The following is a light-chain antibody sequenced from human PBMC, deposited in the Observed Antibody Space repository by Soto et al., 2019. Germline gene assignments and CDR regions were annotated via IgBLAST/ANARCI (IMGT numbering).Light chain of an antibody. J-gene: IGKJ1*01. CDR2: GAS. CDR3: QQYGSSPAT. Sequence: EIVLTQSPGTLSLSPGERATLSCRASQSVSSSYLAWYQQKPGQAPRLLIYGASSRATGIPDRFSGSGSMTDFTLTITRLEPEDFAVYYCQQYGSSPATFGRGTKVEIK. V-gene: IGKV3-20*01. CDR1: QSVSSSY.